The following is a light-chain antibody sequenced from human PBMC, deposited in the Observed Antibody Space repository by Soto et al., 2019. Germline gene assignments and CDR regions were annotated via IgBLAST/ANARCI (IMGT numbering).Light chain of an antibody. J-gene: IGLJ1*01. V-gene: IGLV2-14*01. CDR1: SSDVGGYNY. CDR3: SSYTSSGTQV. CDR2: EVS. Sequence: QSVLTQPASVSGSPGQSITISCTGTSSDVGGYNYVSWYQQHPGKAPKLIIYEVSDRPSGVSDCFSGSKSDNTASLTISGLQAEDEADYYCSSYTSSGTQVFGTGTKVTVL.